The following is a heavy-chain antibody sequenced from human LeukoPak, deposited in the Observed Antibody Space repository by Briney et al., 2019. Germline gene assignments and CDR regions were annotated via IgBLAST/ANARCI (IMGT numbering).Heavy chain of an antibody. CDR2: ISYDGSNK. Sequence: PGGALRLSCAASGFTFSSYGMHWVRQAPGKGLEWVAVISYDGSNKYYADSVKGRFTISRDNSKNTLHLQMNSLRAEDTAVYYCAKDLEYSSSWYYFDYWGQGTLVTVSS. CDR3: AKDLEYSSSWYYFDY. D-gene: IGHD6-13*01. CDR1: GFTFSSYG. V-gene: IGHV3-30*18. J-gene: IGHJ4*02.